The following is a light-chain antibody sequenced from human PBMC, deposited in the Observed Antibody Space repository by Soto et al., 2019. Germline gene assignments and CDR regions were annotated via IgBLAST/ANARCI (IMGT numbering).Light chain of an antibody. V-gene: IGLV6-57*01. CDR2: EDD. Sequence: NFMLTQPHSVSESPGKTVTISCTRSSGNIVSNYVQWYQQRPGSSPTTVIYEDDDRPSGVPDRFSGSIGTSSNSASLTISGLKTEDEADYYCQSYDADILIFGGGTKLTVL. CDR1: SGNIVSNY. CDR3: QSYDADILI. J-gene: IGLJ2*01.